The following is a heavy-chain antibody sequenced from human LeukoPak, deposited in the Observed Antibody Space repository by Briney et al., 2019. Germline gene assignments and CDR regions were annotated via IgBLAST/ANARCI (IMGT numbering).Heavy chain of an antibody. CDR2: ISSSSSYI. CDR1: GFTFSRYE. V-gene: IGHV3-21*01. Sequence: GGPLRLSCAASGFTFSRYEMNWVREAPGKGLEWVSSISSSSSYIYYADSVTGRFTISRDNAKNSLYLQMNSLRAEDTAVYYCARLINCYFYMDVWGKRTTVTISS. J-gene: IGHJ6*03. CDR3: ARLINCYFYMDV.